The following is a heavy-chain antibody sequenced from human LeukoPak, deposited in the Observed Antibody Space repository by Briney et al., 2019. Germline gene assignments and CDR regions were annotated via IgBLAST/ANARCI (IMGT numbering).Heavy chain of an antibody. CDR3: AKSDGSGSYFDY. CDR2: ISGSGGST. CDR1: GFTFSSYA. V-gene: IGHV3-23*01. D-gene: IGHD3-10*01. J-gene: IGHJ4*02. Sequence: GGSLRLSCAASGFTFSSYAMSWVRQAPGTGLEWASAISGSGGSTYYADSVKGRFTISRDNSKNTLYLQMNSLRAEDTAVYYCAKSDGSGSYFDYWGQGTLVTVSS.